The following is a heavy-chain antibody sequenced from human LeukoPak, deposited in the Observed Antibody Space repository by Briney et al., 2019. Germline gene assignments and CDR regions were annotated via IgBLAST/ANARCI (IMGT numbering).Heavy chain of an antibody. CDR1: GFTVSSSY. V-gene: IGHV3-53*04. CDR2: IYSGGGT. J-gene: IGHJ4*02. Sequence: GGSLRLSCTASGFTVSSSYMTWVRQAPGKGLEWVSLIYSGGGTFYADSAKGRFTIPRHNFENTLYLQMNNLRAEDTAMYYCARVGVGTVAGNYFDDWGQGTLVTVSS. D-gene: IGHD6-19*01. CDR3: ARVGVGTVAGNYFDD.